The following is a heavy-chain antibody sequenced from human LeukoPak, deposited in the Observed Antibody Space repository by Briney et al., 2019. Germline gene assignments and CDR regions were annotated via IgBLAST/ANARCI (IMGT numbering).Heavy chain of an antibody. CDR1: GGSISSYY. D-gene: IGHD6-19*01. Sequence: SETLSLTCTVSGGSISSYYWSWIRQPPGQGLEWIGYIYYSGSSNYNPSLKSRVTISVDTSKNQFSLKLSSVTAADTAVYYCARAGYSSFFDYWGQGTLVTVSS. J-gene: IGHJ4*02. CDR2: IYYSGSS. CDR3: ARAGYSSFFDY. V-gene: IGHV4-59*01.